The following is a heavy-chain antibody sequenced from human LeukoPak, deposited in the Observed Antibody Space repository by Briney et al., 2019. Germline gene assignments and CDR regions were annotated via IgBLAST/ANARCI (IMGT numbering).Heavy chain of an antibody. CDR3: AKGGDYVHYYGMDV. J-gene: IGHJ6*02. D-gene: IGHD4-17*01. Sequence: GGSLRLSCAASGFTFSSYAMSWVRQAPGKGLEWVSAISGSGGSTYYADSVKGRFTISRDNSKNTLYLQMNSLRAEDTAVYYCAKGGDYVHYYGMDVWGQGTTVTVSS. CDR1: GFTFSSYA. CDR2: ISGSGGST. V-gene: IGHV3-23*01.